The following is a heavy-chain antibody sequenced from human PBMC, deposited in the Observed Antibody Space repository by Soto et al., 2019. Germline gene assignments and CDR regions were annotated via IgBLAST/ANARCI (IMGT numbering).Heavy chain of an antibody. J-gene: IGHJ6*04. CDR3: AREDPGYSGYDYGDYDYGRDV. D-gene: IGHD5-12*01. V-gene: IGHV1-2*04. Sequence: GASVKVSCKASGYTFTGYYMHWVRQAPGQGLEWMGWINPNSGGTNYAQKFQGWVTMTRDTSISTAYMELSRLRSDDTAVYYCAREDPGYSGYDYGDYDYGRDVWGKGPTVTVSS. CDR1: GYTFTGYY. CDR2: INPNSGGT.